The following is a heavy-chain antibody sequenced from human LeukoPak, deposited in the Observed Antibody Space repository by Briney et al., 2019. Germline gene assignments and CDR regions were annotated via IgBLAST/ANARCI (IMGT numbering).Heavy chain of an antibody. V-gene: IGHV5-51*01. CDR1: GYSFNTYW. Sequence: GESLKISCKGSGYSFNTYWIGWVRQMPGKGLEWMGIIYPADSDTGYSPSFQGQVTISADKSISTAYLQWSSLKASDTAMYYCARTKDGYNRQFDYWGQGTLVTVSS. CDR3: ARTKDGYNRQFDY. J-gene: IGHJ4*02. CDR2: IYPADSDT. D-gene: IGHD5-24*01.